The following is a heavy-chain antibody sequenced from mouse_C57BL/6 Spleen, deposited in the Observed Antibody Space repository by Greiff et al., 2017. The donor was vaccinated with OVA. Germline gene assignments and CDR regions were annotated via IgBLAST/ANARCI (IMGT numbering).Heavy chain of an antibody. V-gene: IGHV1-64*01. Sequence: QVQLKQPGAELVKPGASVKLSCKASGYTFTSYWMHWVKQRPGQGLEWIGMIHPNSGSTNYNEKFTSKATLTVDKSSSTAYMQLSSLTSEDSAVYYCANVLGPAMDYWGQGTSVTVSS. CDR1: GYTFTSYW. J-gene: IGHJ4*01. D-gene: IGHD4-1*01. CDR3: ANVLGPAMDY. CDR2: IHPNSGST.